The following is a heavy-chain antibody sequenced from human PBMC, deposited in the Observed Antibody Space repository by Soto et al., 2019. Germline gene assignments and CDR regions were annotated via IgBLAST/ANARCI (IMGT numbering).Heavy chain of an antibody. J-gene: IGHJ4*02. CDR2: INPNSGGT. Sequence: PSVKVSCKASGYTFTGYYMHWVRQAPGQGLEWMGWINPNSGGTNYAQKFQGRVTMTRDTSISTAYMELSRLRSDDTAVYYCARYSSGWYERLFDYWGQGTLVTVSS. D-gene: IGHD6-19*01. V-gene: IGHV1-2*02. CDR1: GYTFTGYY. CDR3: ARYSSGWYERLFDY.